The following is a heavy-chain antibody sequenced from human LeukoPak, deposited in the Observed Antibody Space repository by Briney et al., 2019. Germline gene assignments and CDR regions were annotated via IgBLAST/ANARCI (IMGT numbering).Heavy chain of an antibody. Sequence: SETLSLTCAVYGGSFSGYYWSWIRQPPGKGLEWIGEINHSGSTNYNPSLKSRVTISVDTSKNQFSLKLSSVTAADTAVYYCARREAKWFGRYNWFDPWGQGTLVTVSS. V-gene: IGHV4-34*01. CDR2: INHSGST. J-gene: IGHJ5*02. CDR1: GGSFSGYY. CDR3: ARREAKWFGRYNWFDP. D-gene: IGHD3-10*01.